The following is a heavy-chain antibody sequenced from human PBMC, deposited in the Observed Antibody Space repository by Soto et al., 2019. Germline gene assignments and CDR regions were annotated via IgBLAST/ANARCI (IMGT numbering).Heavy chain of an antibody. CDR3: ARGLNWNYIMSWLDT. V-gene: IGHV5-51*01. CDR1: GYSFPTYW. D-gene: IGHD3-16*01. J-gene: IGHJ5*02. CDR2: VYPGDSDT. Sequence: LKISCRTSGYSFPTYWIAWVRQRPGKGLEWMGAVYPGDSDTKYSPSFQGHVTISADRSIGTAFLQWSSLNASDTAMYYCARGLNWNYIMSWLDTWGQGTLVTVSS.